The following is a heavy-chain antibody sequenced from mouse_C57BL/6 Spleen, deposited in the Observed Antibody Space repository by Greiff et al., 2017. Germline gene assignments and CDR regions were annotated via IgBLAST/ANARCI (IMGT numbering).Heavy chain of an antibody. CDR3: ARGRGSSSY. J-gene: IGHJ2*01. V-gene: IGHV1-26*01. CDR1: GYTFTDYY. D-gene: IGHD1-1*01. CDR2: INPNNGGT. Sequence: EVQLQQSGPELVKPGASVKISCKASGYTFTDYYMNWVKQSHGKSLEWIGDINPNNGGTSYNQKFKGKATLTVDKSSSTAYMELRSLTSEDSAVYYCARGRGSSSYWGQGTTLTVSS.